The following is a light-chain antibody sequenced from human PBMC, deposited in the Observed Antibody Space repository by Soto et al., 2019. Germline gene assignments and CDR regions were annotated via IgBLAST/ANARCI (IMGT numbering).Light chain of an antibody. CDR1: SSNIGNNY. J-gene: IGLJ2*01. Sequence: VLTHPPSVSAAPGQKFTISCSGSSSNIGNNYVSWYQQLPGTAPKLLIYDNNKRPSGIPDRFSGSKSGTSATLGVTGLQTGDEADYYCGTWDSSLSAGVFGGGTKVTVL. V-gene: IGLV1-51*01. CDR2: DNN. CDR3: GTWDSSLSAGV.